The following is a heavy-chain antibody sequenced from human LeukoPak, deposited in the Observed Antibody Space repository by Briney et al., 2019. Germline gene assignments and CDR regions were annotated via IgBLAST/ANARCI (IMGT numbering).Heavy chain of an antibody. V-gene: IGHV1-69*06. CDR2: IIPIFGTA. CDR1: GGTFSSYA. CDR3: ARVQSSSYYYYYMDV. J-gene: IGHJ6*03. D-gene: IGHD2-2*01. Sequence: ASVKVSCKASGGTFSSYAISWVRQAPGQGLEWMGGIIPIFGTANYAQKFQGRVTITADKSTSTAYMELSSLRSEDTAVYYCARVQSSSYYYYYMDVWGKGTTVTVSS.